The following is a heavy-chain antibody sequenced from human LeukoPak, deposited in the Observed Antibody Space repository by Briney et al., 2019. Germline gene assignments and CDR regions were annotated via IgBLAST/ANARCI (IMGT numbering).Heavy chain of an antibody. CDR2: INHSGST. V-gene: IGHV4-34*01. Sequence: SETLSLTCAVYGGSFSGYYWSWIRQPPGKGLEWIGEINHSGSTNYNPSLKSRVTISVDTSKNQFSPKLSSVTAADTAVYYCARRERRYGSGSYYWGQGTLVTVSS. CDR1: GGSFSGYY. CDR3: ARRERRYGSGSYY. J-gene: IGHJ4*02. D-gene: IGHD3-10*01.